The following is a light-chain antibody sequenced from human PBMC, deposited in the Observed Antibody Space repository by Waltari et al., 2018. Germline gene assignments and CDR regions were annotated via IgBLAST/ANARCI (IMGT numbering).Light chain of an antibody. CDR3: QTWGTGFVV. J-gene: IGLJ2*01. V-gene: IGLV4-69*01. Sequence: QLVLTQSPSASASLGGSVTLTCTLSSGHSNYAIAWHQQQPERGPRYLMRLNSDCGHRKGAGIPDRFAGSSFGAERYLTISSLQSEEEADYYCQTWGTGFVVFGGGTKLTVL. CDR1: SGHSNYA. CDR2: LNSDCGH.